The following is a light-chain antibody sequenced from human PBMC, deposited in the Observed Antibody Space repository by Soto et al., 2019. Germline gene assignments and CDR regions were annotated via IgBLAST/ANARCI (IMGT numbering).Light chain of an antibody. CDR1: SSDVGAYNY. Sequence: QSLLTQPASVSGSPGQSISISCTGTSSDVGAYNYVSWYQQYPGKAPKLMIYGVTIRPSGVSNRFSGSKTGNTASLTISGLQAEDEADYYCFSHRGGDSHVFGTGTKVTVL. CDR2: GVT. CDR3: FSHRGGDSHV. J-gene: IGLJ1*01. V-gene: IGLV2-14*01.